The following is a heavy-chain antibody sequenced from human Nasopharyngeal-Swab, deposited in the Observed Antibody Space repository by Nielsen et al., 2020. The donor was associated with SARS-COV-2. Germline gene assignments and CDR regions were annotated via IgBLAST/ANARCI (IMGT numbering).Heavy chain of an antibody. CDR2: IIPIFGTA. CDR1: GGTFSSYA. V-gene: IGHV1-69*13. D-gene: IGHD5/OR15-5a*01. J-gene: IGHJ4*02. CDR3: ARGTVAIVSTVRPYTY. Sequence: SVKVSCKASGGTFSSYAISWVRQAPGQGFEWMGGIIPIFGTANYAQKFQGRVTITADESTSTVYMELSRLRSEDTAIYYCARGTVAIVSTVRPYTYWGQGTLVTVSS.